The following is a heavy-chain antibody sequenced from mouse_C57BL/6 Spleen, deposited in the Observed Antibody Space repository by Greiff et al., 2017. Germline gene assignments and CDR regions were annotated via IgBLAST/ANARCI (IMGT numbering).Heavy chain of an antibody. J-gene: IGHJ4*01. Sequence: QVQLQQSGPELVKPGASVKLSCKASGYTFTSYDINWVKQRPGQGREWIGWIYPRDGSTKYNEKFKGKATLTVDTSSSTAYMELHSLTSEDSAVYFCANYYGSSYGGYYAMDYWGQGTSVTVSS. V-gene: IGHV1-85*01. D-gene: IGHD1-1*01. CDR3: ANYYGSSYGGYYAMDY. CDR1: GYTFTSYD. CDR2: IYPRDGST.